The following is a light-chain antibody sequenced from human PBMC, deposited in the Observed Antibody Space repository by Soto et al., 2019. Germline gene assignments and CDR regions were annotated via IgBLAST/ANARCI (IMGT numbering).Light chain of an antibody. CDR2: EVT. Sequence: QSVLTQPASVSGSPGQSITISRTGTSSDIGGHHFVSWYQQQSGKAPKLVIYEVTDRPSGVSDRFSGSKSGNTASLTISGFNPVDDAGKYLSSSTMSSGYGFGTSTKVTV. CDR1: SSDIGGHHF. CDR3: SSSTMSSGYG. V-gene: IGLV2-14*01. J-gene: IGLJ1*01.